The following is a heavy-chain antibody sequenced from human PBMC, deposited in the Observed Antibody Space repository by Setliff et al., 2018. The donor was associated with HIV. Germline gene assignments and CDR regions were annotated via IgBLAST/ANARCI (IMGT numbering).Heavy chain of an antibody. Sequence: SETLSLTCSVSGVSINRTDHYWGWIRQSPGKGLEWIGYIYYSGNTYYNPSLKSRVTISLGPSNNQISLKLSSVTAADTAVYYCARDTRIAATGTYYFDYWGQGTLVTVSS. D-gene: IGHD6-13*01. V-gene: IGHV4-31*03. CDR2: IYYSGNT. CDR1: GVSINRTDHY. CDR3: ARDTRIAATGTYYFDY. J-gene: IGHJ4*02.